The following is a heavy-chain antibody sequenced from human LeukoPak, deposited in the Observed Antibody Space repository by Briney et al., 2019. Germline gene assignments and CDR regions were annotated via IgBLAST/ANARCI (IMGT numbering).Heavy chain of an antibody. J-gene: IGHJ4*02. D-gene: IGHD4-17*01. Sequence: GGSLRLSCAASGFTFSSYEMNWVRQAPGKGLEWVSSISSSSSYIYYADSVKGRFTISRDNAKNSLYLQMNSLRAEDTAVYYCARYYGDYPSYYFDYWGQGTLVTVSS. CDR2: ISSSSSYI. V-gene: IGHV3-21*01. CDR1: GFTFSSYE. CDR3: ARYYGDYPSYYFDY.